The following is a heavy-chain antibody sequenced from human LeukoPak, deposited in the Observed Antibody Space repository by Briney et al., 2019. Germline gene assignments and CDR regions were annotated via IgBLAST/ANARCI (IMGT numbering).Heavy chain of an antibody. D-gene: IGHD2-2*01. CDR1: VFPFSSYR. CDR2: IEQDDSDK. Sequence: GGSLRLSCAPSVFPFSSYRMSGVCQAPRKGLEWVDNIEQDDSDKNYVDYVKGRFPITRDNAKNSLYLQMKIRRADDTDVYLCASGGGYRGYFDLWGRGTLVTVSS. V-gene: IGHV3-7*01. CDR3: ASGGGYRGYFDL. J-gene: IGHJ2*01.